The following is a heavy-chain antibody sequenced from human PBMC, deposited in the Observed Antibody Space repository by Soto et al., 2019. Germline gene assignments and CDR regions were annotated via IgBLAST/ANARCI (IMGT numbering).Heavy chain of an antibody. CDR3: ASLRRGWFDP. Sequence: VQLQQWGAGLLKPSETLSLTCAVYGGSFSGYYWSWIRQPPGKGLEWIGEINHSGSTNYNPSLRSRVTISVHTSKNQFSLQLSSVTAADTAVYYCASLRRGWFDPWGQGTLVTVSS. CDR1: GGSFSGYY. J-gene: IGHJ5*02. CDR2: INHSGST. V-gene: IGHV4-34*01.